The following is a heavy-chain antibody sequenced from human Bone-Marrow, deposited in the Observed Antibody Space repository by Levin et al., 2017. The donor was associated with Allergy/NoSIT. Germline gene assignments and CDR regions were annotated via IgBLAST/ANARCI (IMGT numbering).Heavy chain of an antibody. CDR3: TPHYY. J-gene: IGHJ4*02. CDR1: GLTLSSYW. V-gene: IGHV3-74*01. CDR2: INSDGSIT. Sequence: QSGGSLRLSCAASGLTLSSYWMHWLRQAPGKGLVWVSRINSDGSITNYADSVKGRFTISRDNAKNTLYLQMNSLRAEDTAVYYCTPHYYWGQGTLVTVSS.